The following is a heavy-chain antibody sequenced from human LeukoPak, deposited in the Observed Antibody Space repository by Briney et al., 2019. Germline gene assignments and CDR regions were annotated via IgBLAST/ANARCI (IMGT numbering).Heavy chain of an antibody. CDR2: ISAYNGNT. V-gene: IGHV1-18*01. CDR1: GYTFTSYG. CDR3: ARVYSSGWYPLAFDI. J-gene: IGHJ3*02. D-gene: IGHD6-19*01. Sequence: ASVKVSCKASGYTFTSYGISWVRQAPGQGLEWMGWISAYNGNTNYAQKLQGRVTMTTDTSTSTAYMELRSLRSDDTAVYYCARVYSSGWYPLAFDIWGQGTMVTVSS.